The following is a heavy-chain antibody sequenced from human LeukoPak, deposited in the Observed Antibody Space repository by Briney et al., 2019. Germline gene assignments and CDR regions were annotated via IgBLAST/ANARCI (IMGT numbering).Heavy chain of an antibody. CDR2: INPSGGST. Sequence: ASVKVSCKASGYTFTSYYMHWVRQAPGQGLEWMGIINPSGGSTIYAQKFQGRVTMTEDTSTDTAYMELSSLRSEDTAVYYCATVGGWSNIDYWGQGTLVTVSS. CDR1: GYTFTSYY. J-gene: IGHJ4*02. V-gene: IGHV1-46*01. D-gene: IGHD6-19*01. CDR3: ATVGGWSNIDY.